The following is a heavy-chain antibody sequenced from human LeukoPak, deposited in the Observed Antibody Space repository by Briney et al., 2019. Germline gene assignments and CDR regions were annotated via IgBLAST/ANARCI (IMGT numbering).Heavy chain of an antibody. CDR3: ARDGAVAGMDNWFDP. V-gene: IGHV4-4*07. D-gene: IGHD6-19*01. CDR2: IYTSGST. CDR1: GGSITTYY. J-gene: IGHJ5*02. Sequence: SETLSLTCTVSGGSITTYYWSWIRQLAGKGLEWIGRIYTSGSTKYLPSLKSRVTMSIDTSTNQLSLRLSSVTAADTAVYYCARDGAVAGMDNWFDPWGQGILVTVSS.